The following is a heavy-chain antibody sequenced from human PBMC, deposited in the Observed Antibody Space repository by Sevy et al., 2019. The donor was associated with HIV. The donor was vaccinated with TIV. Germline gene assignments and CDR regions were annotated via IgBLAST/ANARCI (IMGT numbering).Heavy chain of an antibody. CDR3: ARASRVTLILIVRIGWHFDL. CDR2: ISTDGST. CDR1: GFSVSSSY. V-gene: IGHV3-53*01. J-gene: IGHJ2*01. Sequence: GGSLRLSCAASGFSVSSSYVTWVRQAPGKGLEWVSVISTDGSTYYADSVKGRFTISRDSSKNTLFLQMNSLRGEDTAVNYCARASRVTLILIVRIGWHFDLWGRGTLVTVSS. D-gene: IGHD3-22*01.